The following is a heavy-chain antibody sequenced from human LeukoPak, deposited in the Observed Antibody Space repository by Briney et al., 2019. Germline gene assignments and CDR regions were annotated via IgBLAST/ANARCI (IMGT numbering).Heavy chain of an antibody. CDR3: ARQGLPGNYHYYYYHGMDV. CDR2: VYYGGST. D-gene: IGHD1-7*01. V-gene: IGHV4-59*08. J-gene: IGHJ6*02. CDR1: GGSLSNYY. Sequence: PSEPLSLTCTVSGGSLSNYYWLWLRQPPAKGLDWVGYVYYGGSTNYHHSLKSRVTISVDTSKNQFSLKLSSVTAADTAVYYCARQGLPGNYHYYYYHGMDVWGQGTTVTVSS.